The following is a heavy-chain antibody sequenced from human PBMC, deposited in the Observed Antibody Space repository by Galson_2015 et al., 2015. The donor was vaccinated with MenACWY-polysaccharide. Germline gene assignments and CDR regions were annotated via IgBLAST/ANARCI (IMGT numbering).Heavy chain of an antibody. CDR2: INSDGSST. CDR3: ARGGGYESCDY. CDR1: GFTFSSYW. D-gene: IGHD5-12*01. Sequence: SLRLSCAASGFTFSSYWMHWVRQAPGKGLVWVSRINSDGSSTSYADSVKGRFTISRDNAKNTLYLQMNSLRAEDTAVYYCARGGGYESCDYWGQGTLVTVSS. J-gene: IGHJ4*02. V-gene: IGHV3-74*01.